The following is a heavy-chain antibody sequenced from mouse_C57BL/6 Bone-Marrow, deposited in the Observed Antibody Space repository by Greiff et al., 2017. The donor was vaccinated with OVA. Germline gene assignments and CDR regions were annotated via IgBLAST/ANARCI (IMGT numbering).Heavy chain of an antibody. V-gene: IGHV5-4*01. CDR2: ISDGGSYT. CDR3: ARVDVVDY. Sequence: EVQRVESGGGLVKPGGSLKLSCAASGFTFSSYAMSWVRQTPEKRLEWVATISDGGSYTYYPDNVKGRFTISRDNAKNNLYLQMSHLKSEDTAMYYCARVDVVDYWGQGTTLTVSS. CDR1: GFTFSSYA. J-gene: IGHJ2*01.